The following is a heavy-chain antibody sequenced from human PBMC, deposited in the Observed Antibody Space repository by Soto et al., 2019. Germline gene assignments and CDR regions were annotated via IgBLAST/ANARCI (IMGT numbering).Heavy chain of an antibody. CDR2: IIPLFRTP. CDR1: GGTFSSSA. V-gene: IGHV1-69*12. D-gene: IGHD4-4*01. J-gene: IGHJ6*02. CDR3: ARNNDRLQLGGNYYYILDV. Sequence: QVQLVQSGAEMKEPGSSVKVSCKTSGGTFSSSAISWLRQAPGQGLEWMGGIIPLFRTPDYAQKFQGRVTIAADEATRTAYMELSSPRSEDRAVYYCARNNDRLQLGGNYYYILDVWGQGTTITVSS.